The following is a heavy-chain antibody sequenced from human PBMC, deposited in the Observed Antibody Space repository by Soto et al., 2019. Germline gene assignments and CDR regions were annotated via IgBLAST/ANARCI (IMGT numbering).Heavy chain of an antibody. CDR2: MNPNSGNT. CDR3: ARCIGVGVVIINNPFDS. D-gene: IGHD3-3*01. J-gene: IGHJ5*01. Sequence: ASVKVSCTASGYTFTSYDINWVRQATGQGLEWMGWMNPNSGNTGYAQKFQGRVTMTRNTSISTAYMELSSLRSEDTAVYYCARCIGVGVVIINNPFDSRGQGSLVTV. V-gene: IGHV1-8*01. CDR1: GYTFTSYD.